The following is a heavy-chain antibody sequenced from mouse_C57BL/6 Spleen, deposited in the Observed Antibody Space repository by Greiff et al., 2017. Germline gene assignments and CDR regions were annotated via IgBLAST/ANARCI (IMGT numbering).Heavy chain of an antibody. CDR1: GYTFTSYW. CDR2: IHPNSGST. D-gene: IGHD1-1*01. V-gene: IGHV1-64*01. Sequence: VQLQESGAELVKPGASVKLSCKASGYTFTSYWMHWVKQRPGQGLEWIGMIHPNSGSTNYNEKFKSKATLTVDKSSSTAYMQLSSLTSEDSAVYYCALNYGSTWFAYWGQGTLVTVSA. CDR3: ALNYGSTWFAY. J-gene: IGHJ3*01.